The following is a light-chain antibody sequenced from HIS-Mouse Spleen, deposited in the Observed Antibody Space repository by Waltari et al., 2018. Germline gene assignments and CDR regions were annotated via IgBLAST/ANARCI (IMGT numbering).Light chain of an antibody. CDR3: CSYAGSYTLV. V-gene: IGLV2-11*01. J-gene: IGLJ2*01. CDR1: SSDVGGYNY. Sequence: QSALTQPRSVSGSPGQSVTISRTGTSSDVGGYNYFPWYQQHPGKAPKLMIYDVSKRPSGVPDRFSGSKSGNTASLTISGLQAEDEADYYCCSYAGSYTLVFGGGTKLTVL. CDR2: DVS.